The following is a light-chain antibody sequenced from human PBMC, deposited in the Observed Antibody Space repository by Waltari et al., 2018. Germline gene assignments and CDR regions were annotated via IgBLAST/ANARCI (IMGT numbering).Light chain of an antibody. Sequence: SFELTQPSSVSVSPGQTASIACSGDHLGSKWTSWYQQKAGQSPVLVLYADSGRPPGVPGRFSAARSGDTVTLNISGTQDLDEADYYCQTWDSNIFVFGPGTKVTVL. CDR2: ADS. J-gene: IGLJ1*01. V-gene: IGLV3-1*01. CDR1: HLGSKW. CDR3: QTWDSNIFV.